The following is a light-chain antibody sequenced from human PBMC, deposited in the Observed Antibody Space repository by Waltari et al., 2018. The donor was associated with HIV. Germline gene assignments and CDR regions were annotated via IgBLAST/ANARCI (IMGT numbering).Light chain of an antibody. CDR1: DNNV. V-gene: IGLV2-23*02. Sequence: ARAQPPSVPASPGQSVTISCTAIDNNVVSWYQQHPGQVPKAILFEVGRRAPGISSRFSGCRSGHNAYLKISGLQAEDEADYYCCTYVGYGSMFVFGTGTTVTVL. CDR3: CTYVGYGSMFV. CDR2: EVG. J-gene: IGLJ1*01.